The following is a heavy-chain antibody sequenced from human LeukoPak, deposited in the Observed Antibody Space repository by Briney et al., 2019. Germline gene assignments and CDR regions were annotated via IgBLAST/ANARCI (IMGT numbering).Heavy chain of an antibody. CDR1: GFTLSRCS. Sequence: GGSLRLSCGVSGFTLSRCSMNWVRQAPGKGLEWVSSISSSSLYIYYADSVKGRFTISRDNAKNSLSLQMNSLRAEDTAVYYCARESYSSGYYYDYWGQGTLVTVSS. J-gene: IGHJ4*02. CDR3: ARESYSSGYYYDY. V-gene: IGHV3-21*01. CDR2: ISSSSLYI. D-gene: IGHD3-22*01.